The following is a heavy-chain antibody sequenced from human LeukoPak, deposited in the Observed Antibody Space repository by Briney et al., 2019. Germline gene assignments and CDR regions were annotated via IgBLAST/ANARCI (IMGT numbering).Heavy chain of an antibody. D-gene: IGHD3-10*01. CDR3: ARNHASGVWFGELLFDY. CDR2: IYPGDSDT. V-gene: IGHV5-51*01. CDR1: GYSFTSYW. Sequence: GESLKISFKGSGYSFTSYWIGWVRQMPGKGVEWMGIIYPGDSDTRYSTSFEGQVTISADKSITTAYLQWSSLKASDTAMYYCARNHASGVWFGELLFDYWGQGTLVTVSS. J-gene: IGHJ4*02.